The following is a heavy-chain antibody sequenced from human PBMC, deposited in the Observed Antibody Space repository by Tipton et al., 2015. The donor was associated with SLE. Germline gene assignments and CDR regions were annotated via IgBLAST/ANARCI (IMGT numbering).Heavy chain of an antibody. J-gene: IGHJ3*02. V-gene: IGHV4-38-2*02. D-gene: IGHD1-7*01. CDR2: IYHSGST. CDR1: GYSISSGYY. CDR3: ARDRNSGAFDI. Sequence: TLSLTCAVSGYSISSGYYWGWIRQPPGRGLEWIGNIYHSGSTYYNPSLKSRVTISVDTSKKQFSLKLRSVTAADTAVYYCARDRNSGAFDIWGQGTKVTVSS.